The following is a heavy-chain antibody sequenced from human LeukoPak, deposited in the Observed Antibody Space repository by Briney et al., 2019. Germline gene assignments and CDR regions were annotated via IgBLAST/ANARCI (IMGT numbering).Heavy chain of an antibody. J-gene: IGHJ3*02. CDR3: AKDLSDYDFWDDAFDI. V-gene: IGHV3-23*01. CDR1: GFTFSSYA. Sequence: GGSLRLSCAASGFTFSSYAMSWVRQAPGKGLEWVSAISGSGGSTYYADSVKGRFTISRDNSKNTLYLQMNSLRAEDTAVYYCAKDLSDYDFWDDAFDIWGQGTMVTVSS. CDR2: ISGSGGST. D-gene: IGHD3-3*01.